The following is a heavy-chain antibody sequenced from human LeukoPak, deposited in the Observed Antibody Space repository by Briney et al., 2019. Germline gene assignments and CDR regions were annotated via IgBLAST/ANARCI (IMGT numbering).Heavy chain of an antibody. CDR3: ARSGQYCSGGSCYILWYFDL. D-gene: IGHD2-15*01. CDR2: INHSGST. J-gene: IGHJ2*01. CDR1: GGSFSGYY. Sequence: ASETLSLTCAVYGGSFSGYYWSWIRQPPGKGLEWIGEINHSGSTNYNPSLKSRVTISVDTSKNQFSLKLSSVTAADTAVYYCARSGQYCSGGSCYILWYFDLWGRGTLVTVSS. V-gene: IGHV4-34*01.